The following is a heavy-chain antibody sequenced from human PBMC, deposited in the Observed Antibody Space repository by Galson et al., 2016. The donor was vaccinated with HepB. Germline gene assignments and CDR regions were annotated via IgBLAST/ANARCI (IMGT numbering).Heavy chain of an antibody. CDR2: VYYSGST. CDR3: ARRGKIGNVAFNWLDP. Sequence: SETLSLTCTVSGGSISTYYWSWIRQSPGNGLEWIGYVYYSGSTNYNPSLKSRVSISVDASKNQFSLKLNSVTAADTAVYYCARRGKIGNVAFNWLDPWGQGTLVTVSS. D-gene: IGHD3-16*01. CDR1: GGSISTYY. J-gene: IGHJ5*02. V-gene: IGHV4-59*01.